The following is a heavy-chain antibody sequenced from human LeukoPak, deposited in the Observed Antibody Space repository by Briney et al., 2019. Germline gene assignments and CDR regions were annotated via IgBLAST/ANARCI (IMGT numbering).Heavy chain of an antibody. CDR1: GFTFDDYA. CDR3: AKALGDSYYYGMDV. CDR2: ISWNSGSI. Sequence: ALRLSCAASGFTFDDYAMHWVRQAPGKGLEWVSGISWNSGSIGYADSVKGRFTISRDNAKNSLYLQMNSLRAEDTALYYCAKALGDSYYYGMDVWGQGTTVTVS. V-gene: IGHV3-9*01. D-gene: IGHD3-16*01. J-gene: IGHJ6*02.